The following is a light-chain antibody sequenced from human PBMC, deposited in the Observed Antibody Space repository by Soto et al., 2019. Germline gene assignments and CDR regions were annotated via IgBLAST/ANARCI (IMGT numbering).Light chain of an antibody. J-gene: IGKJ4*01. V-gene: IGKV1-9*01. CDR1: QGISSY. CDR3: QQLNSYPLT. Sequence: DIQVTQSPSFLSASVGDRVTITCRASQGISSYLAWYQQKPGKAPKLLIYAASTLQSGVPSRFSGSGSGTEFTLTISSLQPDDFATYYCQQLNSYPLTFGGGTKVDIK. CDR2: AAS.